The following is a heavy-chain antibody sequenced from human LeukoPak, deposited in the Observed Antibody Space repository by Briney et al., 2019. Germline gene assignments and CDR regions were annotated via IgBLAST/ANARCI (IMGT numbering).Heavy chain of an antibody. V-gene: IGHV4-59*11. J-gene: IGHJ3*02. CDR1: GGSISSHY. Sequence: SGTLSLTCFVSGGSISSHYWTWIRQPPGKGLECIWDIFYTGSTTYSPPLKSRATISTETSKNQISLKLRSVTAADTAVYFCGRVSWGGFEIWGQGALATVSS. D-gene: IGHD2-15*01. CDR2: IFYTGST. CDR3: GRVSWGGFEI.